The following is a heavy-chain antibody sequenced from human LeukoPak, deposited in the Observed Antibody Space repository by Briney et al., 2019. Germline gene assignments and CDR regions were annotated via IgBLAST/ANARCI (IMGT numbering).Heavy chain of an antibody. CDR1: GFTFTSSA. D-gene: IGHD3-10*01. CDR2: IVVGSGNT. J-gene: IGHJ6*02. CDR3: AAERRNGSGSYYNVIYYYYGMDV. Sequence: SVKVSCKASGFTFTSSAVQWVRQARGQRLEWIGWIVVGSGNTNYAQKFQERDTITRDMSTSTAYMELSSLRSEDTAVYYCAAERRNGSGSYYNVIYYYYGMDVWGQGTTVTVSS. V-gene: IGHV1-58*01.